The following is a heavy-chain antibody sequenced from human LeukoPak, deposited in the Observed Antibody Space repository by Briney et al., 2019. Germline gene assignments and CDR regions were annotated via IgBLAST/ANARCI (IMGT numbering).Heavy chain of an antibody. CDR2: ISANGGST. J-gene: IGHJ4*02. V-gene: IGHV3-64D*06. CDR3: VKDLYKGDSSSWYYFDY. CDR1: GFIISNYA. Sequence: SGGSLRLSCSASGFIISNYAMQWVRQAPGKGVEYVSAISANGGSTYYADSVKGRFTISRENSKNTLYLQMNSQRGEDTAIYHCVKDLYKGDSSSWYYFDYWGQGTLVTVSS. D-gene: IGHD6-13*01.